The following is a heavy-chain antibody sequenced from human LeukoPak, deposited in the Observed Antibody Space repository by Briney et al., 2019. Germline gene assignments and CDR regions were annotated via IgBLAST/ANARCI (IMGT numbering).Heavy chain of an antibody. V-gene: IGHV3-53*01. CDR1: GFIVSGNY. CDR3: AKVFGVTPDAPSAFDI. CDR2: IYSGGST. Sequence: GGSLRLSCAASGFIVSGNYMSWVRQAPGKGLEWVSVIYSGGSTYYADSVKGRFAISRDNSKNTLYLQMSSLRAEDTAVYYCAKVFGVTPDAPSAFDIWGQGTMVTVSS. D-gene: IGHD2-15*01. J-gene: IGHJ3*02.